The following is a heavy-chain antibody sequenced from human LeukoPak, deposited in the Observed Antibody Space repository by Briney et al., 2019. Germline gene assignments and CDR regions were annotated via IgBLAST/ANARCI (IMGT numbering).Heavy chain of an antibody. CDR3: ASDTDMYYYES. CDR2: IYHSGST. Sequence: SETLSLTCTVSGYSISSGYYWGWIRQPPGKGLEWIGSIYHSGSTYYNPSLKSRVTISVDTSKNQFSLKLSSVTAADTAVYYCASDTDMYYYESWGQGTLVTVSS. V-gene: IGHV4-38-2*02. CDR1: GYSISSGYY. J-gene: IGHJ4*02. D-gene: IGHD3-22*01.